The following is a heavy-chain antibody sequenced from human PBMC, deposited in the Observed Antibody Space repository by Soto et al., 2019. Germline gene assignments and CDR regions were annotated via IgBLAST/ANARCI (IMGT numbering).Heavy chain of an antibody. CDR2: IWYDGSNK. D-gene: IGHD3-16*01. Sequence: QVQLVESGGGVVQPGRSLRLSCAASGFTFSSYGMHWVRQAPGKGLEWVAVIWYDGSNKYYADTVKGRFTISRDNYKKTLYLQMNSLGAEDTAVYYCARDPEVWMEDWPYYFDYWGQGTLVTVSS. CDR3: ARDPEVWMEDWPYYFDY. J-gene: IGHJ4*02. CDR1: GFTFSSYG. V-gene: IGHV3-33*01.